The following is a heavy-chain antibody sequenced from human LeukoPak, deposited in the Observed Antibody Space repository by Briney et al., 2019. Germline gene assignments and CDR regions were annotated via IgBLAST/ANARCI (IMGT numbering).Heavy chain of an antibody. D-gene: IGHD6-6*01. CDR1: GGSISSSSYY. CDR2: IYYSGTT. CDR3: ARDRRDSSSSEFYYYYMDV. Sequence: KSSETLSLTCTVSGGSISSSSYYWGWIRQPPGKGLEWIGSIYYSGTTYYNPSLKSRVTISVDTSKNQFSLKLSSVTAADTAVYYCARDRRDSSSSEFYYYYMDVWGKGTTVTVSS. J-gene: IGHJ6*03. V-gene: IGHV4-39*07.